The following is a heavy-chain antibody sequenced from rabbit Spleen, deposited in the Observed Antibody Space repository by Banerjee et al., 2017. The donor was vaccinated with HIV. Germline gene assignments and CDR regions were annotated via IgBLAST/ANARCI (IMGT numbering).Heavy chain of an antibody. D-gene: IGHD1-1*01. CDR2: INASTGKP. J-gene: IGHJ4*01. Sequence: QEQLVESGGGLVKPEGSLTLTCTASGVSFSSSSYMCWVRQAPGKGLEWIACINASTGKPVYATWASGRFTISRTSSTTVTLRMTSLTAADTATYFCARDLVGVIGWNFYLWGPGTLVTVS. CDR1: GVSFSSSSY. CDR3: ARDLVGVIGWNFYL. V-gene: IGHV1S45*01.